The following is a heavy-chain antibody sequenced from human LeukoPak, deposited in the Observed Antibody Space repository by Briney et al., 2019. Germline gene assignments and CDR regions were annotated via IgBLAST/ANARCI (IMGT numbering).Heavy chain of an antibody. CDR1: GGSISSGDYY. V-gene: IGHV4-30-4*01. Sequence: SETLSLTCIVSGGSISSGDYYWSWIRQSPGKGLEWIGYIYYTGSISYNPPLKSRLTISVDTSKNQFSLKLSSVTAADTAVYYCARGPNYVWGSYRYFDYWGQGTLVTVSS. CDR2: IYYTGSI. J-gene: IGHJ4*02. D-gene: IGHD3-16*02. CDR3: ARGPNYVWGSYRYFDY.